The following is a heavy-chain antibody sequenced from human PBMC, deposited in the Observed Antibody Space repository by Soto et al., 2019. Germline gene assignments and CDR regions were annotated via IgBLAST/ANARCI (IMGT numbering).Heavy chain of an antibody. D-gene: IGHD2-8*01. Sequence: SETLSLTCTVSGTSISSYYWSWIRQPPGKGLEWIANIHYSGTTNYNPSLASRVTLSVDTSKNQFSLKMTSVTAADRAMYFCARYNSYAIDYWGWGTLVTVSS. J-gene: IGHJ4*02. V-gene: IGHV4-59*01. CDR3: ARYNSYAIDY. CDR2: IHYSGTT. CDR1: GTSISSYY.